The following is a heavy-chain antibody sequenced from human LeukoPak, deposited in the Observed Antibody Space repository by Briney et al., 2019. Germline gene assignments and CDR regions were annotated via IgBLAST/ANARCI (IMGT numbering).Heavy chain of an antibody. CDR2: IIPIFGTA. Sequence: SVKVSCKASGGTFSSYAISWVRQAPGQGLEWMGGIIPIFGTANYAQKFQGRVTITADESTSTAYMELSSLRSEDTAVYYCASLLRHGITNDAFDIWGHGTLVTVSS. CDR3: ASLLRHGITNDAFDI. J-gene: IGHJ3*02. CDR1: GGTFSSYA. V-gene: IGHV1-69*13. D-gene: IGHD3-3*01.